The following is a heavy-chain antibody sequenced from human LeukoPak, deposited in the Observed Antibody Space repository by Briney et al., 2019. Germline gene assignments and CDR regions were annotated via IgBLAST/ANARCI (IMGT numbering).Heavy chain of an antibody. V-gene: IGHV5-10-1*01. CDR3: SRYNYDYVWGSYRYPVLLY. J-gene: IGHJ4*02. Sequence: GESLEISCKGSGYSFTSYWISWVRQMPGKGLEWMGRIDPSDSYTNYSPSFQGHVTISAAKSISTAYLQWSSLKASDTAMYYWSRYNYDYVWGSYRYPVLLYWGQGTLVTVSS. D-gene: IGHD3-16*02. CDR2: IDPSDSYT. CDR1: GYSFTSYW.